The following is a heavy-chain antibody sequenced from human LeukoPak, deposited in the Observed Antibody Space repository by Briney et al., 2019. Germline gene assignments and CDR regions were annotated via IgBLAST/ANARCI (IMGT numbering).Heavy chain of an antibody. CDR1: GGSISSYY. J-gene: IGHJ6*04. CDR3: ARDGAYSSGWSVDRWDYYGMDV. D-gene: IGHD6-19*01. CDR2: IYYSGST. Sequence: SETLSPTCTVSGGSISSYYWSWIRQPPGKGLEWIGYIYYSGSTNYNPSLKSRVTISVDTSKNQFSLKLSSVTAADTAVYYCARDGAYSSGWSVDRWDYYGMDVWGKGTTVTVSS. V-gene: IGHV4-59*01.